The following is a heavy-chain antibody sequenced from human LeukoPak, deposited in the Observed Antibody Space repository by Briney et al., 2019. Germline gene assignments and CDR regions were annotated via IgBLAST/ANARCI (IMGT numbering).Heavy chain of an antibody. CDR2: ISGTGKT. Sequence: SETLSLTCSVSGASLSSYYWDWLRQSPGKGLEWIGYISGTGKTDSNPSLNSRVSISLDTSKNQLSLRLTSVTAADSAVYYCATGYYEPFAKWGPGILVTVSS. D-gene: IGHD1-26*01. CDR3: ATGYYEPFAK. V-gene: IGHV4-59*01. CDR1: GASLSSYY. J-gene: IGHJ4*02.